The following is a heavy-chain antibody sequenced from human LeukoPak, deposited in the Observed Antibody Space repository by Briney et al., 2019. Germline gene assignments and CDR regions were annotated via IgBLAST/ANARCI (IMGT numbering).Heavy chain of an antibody. D-gene: IGHD2-21*02. J-gene: IGHJ4*02. CDR1: GFTFSSYG. V-gene: IGHV3-30*19. CDR3: ARDPHPVVVTDYFDY. Sequence: PGGSLRLSCAASGFTFSSYGMHWVRQAPGKGLEWVAVISYDGSNKYYADSVKGRFTISRDNSKNTLYLQMNSLRAEDTAVYYCARDPHPVVVTDYFDYWGQGTLVTVSS. CDR2: ISYDGSNK.